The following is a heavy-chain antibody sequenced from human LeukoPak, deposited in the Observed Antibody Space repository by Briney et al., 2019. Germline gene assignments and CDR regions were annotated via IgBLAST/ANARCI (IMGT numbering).Heavy chain of an antibody. CDR3: ARGYSYGAIDY. Sequence: ASVKVSCKASGYTFTSYAMNWVRQAPGQGLEWMGGIIPIFGTANYAQKFQGRVTITADESTSTAYMELSSLRSEDTAVYYCARGYSYGAIDYWGQGTLVTVSS. V-gene: IGHV1-69*13. CDR2: IIPIFGTA. J-gene: IGHJ4*02. D-gene: IGHD5-18*01. CDR1: GYTFTSYA.